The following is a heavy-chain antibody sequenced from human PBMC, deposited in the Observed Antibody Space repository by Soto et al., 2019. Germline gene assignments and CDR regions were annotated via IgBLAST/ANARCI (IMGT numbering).Heavy chain of an antibody. CDR1: GGSFSGYY. CDR3: ASRRRGYDLPVGY. V-gene: IGHV4-34*01. Sequence: QVQLQQWGAGLLKPSETLSLTCAVYGGSFSGYYWSWIRQPPGKGLEWIGEINHSGSTNYNPSLKSRVTISVDTSKNQFSLKLSSVTAADTAVYYCASRRRGYDLPVGYWGRGTLVTVSS. D-gene: IGHD5-12*01. J-gene: IGHJ4*02. CDR2: INHSGST.